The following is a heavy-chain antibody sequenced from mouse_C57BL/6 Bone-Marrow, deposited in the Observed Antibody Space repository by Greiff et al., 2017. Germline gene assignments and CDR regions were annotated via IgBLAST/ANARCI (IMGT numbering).Heavy chain of an antibody. J-gene: IGHJ3*01. CDR3: TGVDGYYAWFAY. Sequence: EVMLVESGGGLVQPGGSMKLSCAASGFTFSDAWMDWVRQSPEKGLEWVAEIRNKANNHATYYAESVKGRFTISRDDSKSSVYLQMNSLRAEDTGIYYCTGVDGYYAWFAYWGQGTLVTVSA. CDR2: IRNKANNHAT. V-gene: IGHV6-6*01. CDR1: GFTFSDAW. D-gene: IGHD2-3*01.